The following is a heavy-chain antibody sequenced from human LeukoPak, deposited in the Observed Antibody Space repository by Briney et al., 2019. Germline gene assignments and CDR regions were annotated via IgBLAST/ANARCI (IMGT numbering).Heavy chain of an antibody. CDR2: INHSGST. CDR3: ARGTVAGAFGYYYYYGMDV. Sequence: SETLSLTCAVYGGSFSGYYWSWIRQPPGKGLEWIGEINHSGSTNYNPSLKSRVTISVDTSKNQFSLKLSSVTAADTAVYYCARGTVAGAFGYYYYYGMDVWGQGTTVTVSS. V-gene: IGHV4-34*01. D-gene: IGHD6-19*01. CDR1: GGSFSGYY. J-gene: IGHJ6*02.